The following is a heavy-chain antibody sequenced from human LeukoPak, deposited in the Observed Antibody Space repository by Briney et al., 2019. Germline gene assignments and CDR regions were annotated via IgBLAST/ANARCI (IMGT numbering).Heavy chain of an antibody. V-gene: IGHV1-69*05. CDR2: IIPIFGTA. J-gene: IGHJ4*02. CDR1: GGTFSSYA. Sequence: ASVKVSCKASGGTFSSYAISWVRQAPGQGLEWMGGIIPIFGTANYAQKFQGRVTITTDESTSTAYMELSSLRSEDTAVYYCAGDSRTYYYGSGSYYKVGRLDFWGQGTLVTVSS. CDR3: AGDSRTYYYGSGSYYKVGRLDF. D-gene: IGHD3-10*01.